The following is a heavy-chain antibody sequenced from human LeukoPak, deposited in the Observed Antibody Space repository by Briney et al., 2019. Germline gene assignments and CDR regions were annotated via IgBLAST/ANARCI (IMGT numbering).Heavy chain of an antibody. J-gene: IGHJ4*02. Sequence: PGGSLRLSCAASGFTFSSYGMHWVRPAPGKGLEWGAVIWYDGSNKYYADSVKGRFTISRDNSKNTLYLQMNSLRAEDTAVYYCARGEQWGLRSATKDYWGQGTLVTVSS. CDR1: GFTFSSYG. CDR2: IWYDGSNK. CDR3: ARGEQWGLRSATKDY. D-gene: IGHD6-19*01. V-gene: IGHV3-33*01.